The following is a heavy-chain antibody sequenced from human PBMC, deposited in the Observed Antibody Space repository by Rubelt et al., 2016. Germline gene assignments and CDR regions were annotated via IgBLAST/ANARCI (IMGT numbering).Heavy chain of an antibody. CDR3: TRDVVMLRSQVPSAGHFKAFDP. J-gene: IGHJ5*02. CDR1: GYIFTAYY. CDR2: INADSGGT. D-gene: IGHD6-13*01. Sequence: QVQLVQSGAEVKKPGASVQVSCKASGYIFTAYYIHWVRQAPGQGLEWMGWINADSGGTVFAQKFQGRVNISRDTSISTTYMELGRLRSDDTAVYYCTRDVVMLRSQVPSAGHFKAFDPWGQGTLVTVSS. V-gene: IGHV1-2*02.